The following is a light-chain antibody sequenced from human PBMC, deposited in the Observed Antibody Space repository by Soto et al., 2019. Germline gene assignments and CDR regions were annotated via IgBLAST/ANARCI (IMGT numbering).Light chain of an antibody. V-gene: IGLV2-14*01. J-gene: IGLJ1*01. CDR2: EVS. CDR1: XVDVGGYXL. CDR3: SSYTRSSTPYV. Sequence: QSSLNQPRSLSGSPGQTVTISCTRTXVDVGGYXLVSWYQQHPCKAPKLIINEVSNRPSGVSNRFSGSKSSYTASLHITGFQADDAAAYYCSSYTRSSTPYVFGTGTKVTVL.